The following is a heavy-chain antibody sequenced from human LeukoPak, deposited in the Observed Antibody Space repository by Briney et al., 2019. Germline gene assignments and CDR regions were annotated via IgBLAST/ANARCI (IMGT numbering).Heavy chain of an antibody. J-gene: IGHJ4*02. V-gene: IGHV4-34*01. D-gene: IGHD2-15*01. CDR2: INHSGST. CDR1: GGSFSGYN. Sequence: SETLSLTCAVYGGSFSGYNWSWIRQPPGKGLEWIGEINHSGSTNYNPSLKSRVTISVDTSKNQVSLKLSSVTAADTAVYYCARGRASGGSCYADYWGQGTLVTVSS. CDR3: ARGRASGGSCYADY.